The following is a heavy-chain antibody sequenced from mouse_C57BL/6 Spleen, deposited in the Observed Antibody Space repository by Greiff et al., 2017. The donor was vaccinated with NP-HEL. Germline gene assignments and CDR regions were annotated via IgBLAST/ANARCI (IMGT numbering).Heavy chain of an antibody. CDR3: ARDLTTVAPFDY. Sequence: DVQLVESGGGLVKPGGSLKLSCAASGFTFSDYGMHWVRQAPEKGLEWVAYISSGSSTIYYADTVKGRFTISRDNAKNTLFLQMTSLRSEDTAMYYCARDLTTVAPFDYWGQGTTLTVSS. CDR1: GFTFSDYG. V-gene: IGHV5-17*01. D-gene: IGHD1-1*01. J-gene: IGHJ2*01. CDR2: ISSGSSTI.